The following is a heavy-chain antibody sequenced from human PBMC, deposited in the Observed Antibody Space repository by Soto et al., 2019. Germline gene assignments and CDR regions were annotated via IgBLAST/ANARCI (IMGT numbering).Heavy chain of an antibody. Sequence: QLQLQESGPGLVKPSETLSLTCTVSGGSISSSSYYWGWIRQPPGKGLEWIGSIYYSGSSYYNQSLKSRVTISVDTSKNQFSLKLSSVTAADTAVYYCATNYDFWSGYPSDYWGQGTLVTVSS. CDR1: GGSISSSSYY. J-gene: IGHJ4*02. CDR3: ATNYDFWSGYPSDY. D-gene: IGHD3-3*01. V-gene: IGHV4-39*01. CDR2: IYYSGSS.